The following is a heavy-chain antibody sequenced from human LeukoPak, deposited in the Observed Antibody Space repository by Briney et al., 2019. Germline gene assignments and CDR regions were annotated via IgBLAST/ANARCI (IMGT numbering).Heavy chain of an antibody. D-gene: IGHD3-9*01. V-gene: IGHV1-18*01. CDR3: ARANYDILTGYYNAIDY. Sequence: ASVKVSCKASGYXFTSYGMSWVRQAPGQGLEWMGWISAYNGNTNYAQKLQGRVTMTTDTSTSTAYMELRSLRSDDTAVYYCARANYDILTGYYNAIDYWGQGTLVTVSS. J-gene: IGHJ4*02. CDR1: GYXFTSYG. CDR2: ISAYNGNT.